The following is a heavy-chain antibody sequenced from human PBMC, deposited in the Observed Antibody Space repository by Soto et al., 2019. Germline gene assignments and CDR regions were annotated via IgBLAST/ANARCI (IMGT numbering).Heavy chain of an antibody. CDR2: IYSGGST. CDR3: ARDWYYGSGSRQHYFDY. V-gene: IGHV3-66*01. J-gene: IGHJ4*01. Sequence: EVQLVESGGGLVQPGGSLRLSCAASGFKVSSNYMSWVRQAPGKGLEWVSVIYSGGSTYYADSVKGRFTISRDNSKNTLYLQMNSLRAEDTAVYYCARDWYYGSGSRQHYFDYWGHGTLVTVSS. D-gene: IGHD3-10*01. CDR1: GFKVSSNY.